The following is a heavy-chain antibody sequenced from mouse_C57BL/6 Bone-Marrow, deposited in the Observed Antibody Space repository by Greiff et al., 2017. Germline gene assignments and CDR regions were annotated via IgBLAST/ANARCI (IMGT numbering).Heavy chain of an antibody. Sequence: VQLQESGAELARPGASVKLSCKASGYTFTSYGISWVKQRTGQGLEWIGEIYPRSGNTYYNEKFKGKATLTADKSSSTAYMELRSLTSEDSAVDVCARKRPYGSSFFDYWGQGTTLTVSS. D-gene: IGHD1-1*01. CDR2: IYPRSGNT. J-gene: IGHJ2*01. CDR3: ARKRPYGSSFFDY. CDR1: GYTFTSYG. V-gene: IGHV1-81*01.